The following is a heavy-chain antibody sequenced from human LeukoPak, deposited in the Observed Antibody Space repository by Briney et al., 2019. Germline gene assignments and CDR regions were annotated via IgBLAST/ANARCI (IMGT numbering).Heavy chain of an antibody. CDR2: INHSGST. CDR3: ARGPYDSSIWYGYFQH. V-gene: IGHV4-39*07. Sequence: PSETLSLTCTVSGGSISSSSYYWGWIRQPPGKGLEWIGEINHSGSTNYNPSLKSRVTISVDTSKNQFSLKLSSVTAADTAVYYCARGPYDSSIWYGYFQHWGQGTLVTVSS. CDR1: GGSISSSSYY. J-gene: IGHJ1*01. D-gene: IGHD6-13*01.